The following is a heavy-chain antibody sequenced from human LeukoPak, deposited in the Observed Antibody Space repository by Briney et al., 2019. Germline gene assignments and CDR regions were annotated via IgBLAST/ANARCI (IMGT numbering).Heavy chain of an antibody. CDR2: ISSNGGST. V-gene: IGHV3-64*01. J-gene: IGHJ4*02. Sequence: SGGSLRLSCAASGFTFSSYATHWVRQAPGKGLEYVSAISSNGGSTYYANSVKGRFTISRDNSKNTLYLQMGSLRAEDMAVYYCARHNRYSSGWYFDYWGQGTLVTVSS. CDR1: GFTFSSYA. CDR3: ARHNRYSSGWYFDY. D-gene: IGHD6-19*01.